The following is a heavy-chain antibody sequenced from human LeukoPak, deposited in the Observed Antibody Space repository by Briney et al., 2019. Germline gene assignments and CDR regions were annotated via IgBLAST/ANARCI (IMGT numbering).Heavy chain of an antibody. D-gene: IGHD3/OR15-3a*01. Sequence: SETLSLTCTVSGGSISSYYWSWIRQPPGKGLEWIGYIYYSGSTNYNPSLKSRVTISVDTSKNQFSLKLSSVTAADTAVYYRARTNGLKSPIRNWGQGTLVTVSS. CDR2: IYYSGST. CDR3: ARTNGLKSPIRN. CDR1: GGSISSYY. V-gene: IGHV4-59*01. J-gene: IGHJ4*02.